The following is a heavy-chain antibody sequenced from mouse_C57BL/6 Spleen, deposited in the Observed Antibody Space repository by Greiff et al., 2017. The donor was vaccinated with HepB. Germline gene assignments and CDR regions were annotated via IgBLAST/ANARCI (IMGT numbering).Heavy chain of an antibody. J-gene: IGHJ3*01. CDR1: GYTFTDYY. V-gene: IGHV1-26*01. CDR3: ARDYDYDGFAY. CDR2: INPNYGGT. Sequence: VQLQQSGPELVKPGASVKISCKASGYTFTDYYMNWVKQSHGKSLEWIGDINPNYGGTSYNQKFKGKATLTVDKSSSTAYMELRSLTSEDSAVYYCARDYDYDGFAYWGQGTLVTVSA. D-gene: IGHD2-4*01.